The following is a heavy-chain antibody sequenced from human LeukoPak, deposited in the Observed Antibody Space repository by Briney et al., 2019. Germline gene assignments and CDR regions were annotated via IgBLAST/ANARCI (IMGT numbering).Heavy chain of an antibody. J-gene: IGHJ6*03. V-gene: IGHV3-64*01. CDR1: GFTFSSYA. CDR3: ARVAYYYYYYMDV. Sequence: GGSLRLSCAASGFTFSSYAMHWVRQAPGKGLEYVSAISSNGGSTYYANPEKGRFTISRDNSKNTLYLQMGSLRAEDMAVYYCARVAYYYYYYMDVWGKGTTVTVSS. CDR2: ISSNGGST.